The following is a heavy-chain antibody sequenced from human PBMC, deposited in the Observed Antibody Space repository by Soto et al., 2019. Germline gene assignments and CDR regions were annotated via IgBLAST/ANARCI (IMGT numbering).Heavy chain of an antibody. CDR3: AALPLGCCSSTSCQDAYYYMDV. Sequence: QVQLVQSGAEVKKPGASVKVSCKASGYTFTSYYMHWVRQAPGQGLEWMGIINPSGGSTSYAQKFQGRVTMTRDTSTSTVYMELSSLRSEDTAVYYCAALPLGCCSSTSCQDAYYYMDVWGKGTTVTVSS. CDR2: INPSGGST. J-gene: IGHJ6*03. D-gene: IGHD2-2*01. CDR1: GYTFTSYY. V-gene: IGHV1-46*03.